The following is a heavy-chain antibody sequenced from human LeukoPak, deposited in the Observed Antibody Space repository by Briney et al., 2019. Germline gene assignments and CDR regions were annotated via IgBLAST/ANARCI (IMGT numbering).Heavy chain of an antibody. CDR3: AKDLFAIAAAGTTPDY. Sequence: GGSLRLSCAASGFTFSDHAMSWVRQAPGKGLEWVAVISYDGSNEYYADSVKGRFTISRDNSRNTLYLQMNSLRAEDTAVYYCAKDLFAIAAAGTTPDYWGQGTLVTVSS. J-gene: IGHJ4*02. D-gene: IGHD6-13*01. CDR1: GFTFSDHA. CDR2: ISYDGSNE. V-gene: IGHV3-30*18.